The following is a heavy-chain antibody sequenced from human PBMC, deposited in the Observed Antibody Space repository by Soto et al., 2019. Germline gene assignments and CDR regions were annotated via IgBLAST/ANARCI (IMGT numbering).Heavy chain of an antibody. CDR1: GYTFTSYG. CDR2: ISAYNGNT. V-gene: IGHV1-18*01. Sequence: GASVKVSCKASGYTFTSYGISWVRQAAGQGLEWMGWISAYNGNTKFAQKFQGRVTLTTDTSTSTGYMELRSLRPDDTAVYYCVRSLATALADTAANWLDPWGQGTLVTVSS. D-gene: IGHD6-19*01. J-gene: IGHJ5*02. CDR3: VRSLATALADTAANWLDP.